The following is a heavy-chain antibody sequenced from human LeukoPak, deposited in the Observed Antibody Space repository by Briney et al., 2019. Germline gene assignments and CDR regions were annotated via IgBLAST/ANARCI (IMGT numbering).Heavy chain of an antibody. CDR3: ARDIYDILTGYYYGMDV. V-gene: IGHV3-21*01. D-gene: IGHD3-9*01. CDR2: ISSSSSYI. J-gene: IGHJ6*02. Sequence: PGGSLRLSCAASGFIFSSYSMNWVRQAPGKGLECVSSISSSSSYIYYADSVRGRFTISRDDAKKSLYLQMNSLRAEDTAVYYCARDIYDILTGYYYGMDVWGQGTTVTVSS. CDR1: GFIFSSYS.